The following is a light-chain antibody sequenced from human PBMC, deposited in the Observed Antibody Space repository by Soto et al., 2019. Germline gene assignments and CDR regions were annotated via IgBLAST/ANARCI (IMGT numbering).Light chain of an antibody. Sequence: QSVLTQPPSVSGSPGQSVTVSCTGTSSDVGTYTYVSWYQQHPGKAPKLIIYDVIKRPSGVPDRFSGSKSGNTASLTISGLQAEDEADYYCGSYAGSYTHVFGTGTKLTVL. CDR2: DVI. V-gene: IGLV2-11*01. CDR3: GSYAGSYTHV. CDR1: SSDVGTYTY. J-gene: IGLJ1*01.